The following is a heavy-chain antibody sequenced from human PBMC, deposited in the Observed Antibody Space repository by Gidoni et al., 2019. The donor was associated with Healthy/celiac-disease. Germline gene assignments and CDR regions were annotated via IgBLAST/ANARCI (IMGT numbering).Heavy chain of an antibody. D-gene: IGHD3-22*01. CDR1: GFTFSSYA. CDR2: ISGSGGST. V-gene: IGHV3-23*01. CDR3: AKDRITMIVVVRIAFDY. Sequence: EVQLLESGGGLVQPGGSLRLSCAASGFTFSSYAMSWVRQAPGKGLEWVSAISGSGGSTYYADSVKGRFTISRDNSKNTLYLQMNSLRAEDTAVYYCAKDRITMIVVVRIAFDYWGQGTLVTVSS. J-gene: IGHJ4*02.